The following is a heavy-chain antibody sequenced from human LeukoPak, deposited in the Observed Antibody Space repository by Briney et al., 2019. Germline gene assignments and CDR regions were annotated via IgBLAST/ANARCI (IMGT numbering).Heavy chain of an antibody. CDR2: ISDSGGPT. CDR3: AKERVIASRPDYFDY. J-gene: IGHJ4*02. D-gene: IGHD6-6*01. Sequence: GGSLRLSCAASGFTFSAYAMSWVRQAPGEGLEWVASISDSGGPTYYADSVRGRFTISTDNSKNTLYLQMNSLRAEDTALYYCAKERVIASRPDYFDYWGQGTLVTVSS. V-gene: IGHV3-23*01. CDR1: GFTFSAYA.